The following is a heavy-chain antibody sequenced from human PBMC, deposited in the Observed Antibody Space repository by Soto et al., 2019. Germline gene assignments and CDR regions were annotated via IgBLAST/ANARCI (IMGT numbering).Heavy chain of an antibody. CDR1: GGTFSSYT. Sequence: QVQLVQSGAEVKKPGSSVKVSCKASGGTFSSYTISWVRQAPGQGLEWMGRIIPILGIANYAQKFQGRVTITADKSASAAYMELSSLRSEDPAVYYCARLSRGGYWGQGTLVTVSS. D-gene: IGHD3-10*01. CDR2: IIPILGIA. J-gene: IGHJ4*02. CDR3: ARLSRGGY. V-gene: IGHV1-69*02.